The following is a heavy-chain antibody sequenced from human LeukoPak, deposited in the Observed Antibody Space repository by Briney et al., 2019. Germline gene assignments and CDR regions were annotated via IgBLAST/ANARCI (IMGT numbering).Heavy chain of an antibody. J-gene: IGHJ6*02. CDR3: ARVRGTVAGTLDYYYGMDV. V-gene: IGHV6-1*01. Sequence: SQTLSLTCAISGDSVSSNSAAWNWIRQSPSRGLEWLGRTYYRSKWYIDYAVSVKSRITINPDTSKNQFSLQLNSVTPEDTAVYYCARVRGTVAGTLDYYYGMDVWGQGTTVTVSS. CDR2: TYYRSKWYI. D-gene: IGHD6-19*01. CDR1: GDSVSSNSAA.